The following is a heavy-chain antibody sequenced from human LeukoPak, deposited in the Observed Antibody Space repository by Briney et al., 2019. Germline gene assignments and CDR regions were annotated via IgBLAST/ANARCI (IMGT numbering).Heavy chain of an antibody. V-gene: IGHV3-74*01. D-gene: IGHD2-21*02. CDR2: INYDGSRT. Sequence: PGGSLRLSCAASGFTLSSYEMHWVRQAPGKGLVWVSRINYDGSRTGYADSVKGRFTISRDNAKNMLYLQMNSLRAEDTAIYYCARELPREVTLDYWGQGTLVTVSS. CDR3: ARELPREVTLDY. CDR1: GFTLSSYE. J-gene: IGHJ4*02.